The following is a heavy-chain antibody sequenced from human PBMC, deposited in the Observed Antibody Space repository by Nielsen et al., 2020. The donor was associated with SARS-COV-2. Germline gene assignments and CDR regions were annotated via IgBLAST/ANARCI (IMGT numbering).Heavy chain of an antibody. V-gene: IGHV3-30*03. J-gene: IGHJ4*02. D-gene: IGHD3-9*01. CDR1: GFTFSNYG. Sequence: GESLKISCAASGFTFSNYGMHWVRQAPGKGLEWVAVISFDVSNYYYTDSVKGRFTISRDNSKNTLYLQLNSLRAEDTAVYYCVAGRYFDWLSSFDYWGQGTLVTVS. CDR3: VAGRYFDWLSSFDY. CDR2: ISFDVSNY.